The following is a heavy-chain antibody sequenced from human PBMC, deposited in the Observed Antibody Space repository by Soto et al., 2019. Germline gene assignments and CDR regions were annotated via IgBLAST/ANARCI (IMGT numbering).Heavy chain of an antibody. CDR3: ARGTVRDHDFGDH. J-gene: IGHJ4*02. V-gene: IGHV3-74*01. CDR1: GFTFSTYW. Sequence: EVQLVESGGDLVQPGGSLRLSCAASGFTFSTYWMHWVRQVPGKGPEWVSRMSSDGSSTAYADSVRRRFIISRDNAKNTLYLQINSLRVDDTAVYYCARGTVRDHDFGDHWGLGTLVAVSS. D-gene: IGHD4-17*01. CDR2: MSSDGSST.